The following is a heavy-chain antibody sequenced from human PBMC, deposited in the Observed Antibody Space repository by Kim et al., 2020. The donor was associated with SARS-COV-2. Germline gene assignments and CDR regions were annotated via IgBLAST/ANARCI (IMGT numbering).Heavy chain of an antibody. V-gene: IGHV1-3*01. CDR1: GYTFTSYA. Sequence: ASVKVSCKASGYTFTSYAMHWVRQAPGQRLEWMGWINAGNGNTKYSQKFQGRVTITRDTSASTAYMELSSLRSEDTAVYYCARAGYCSGGSCFRACDYWGQGTLVTVSS. CDR2: INAGNGNT. D-gene: IGHD2-15*01. CDR3: ARAGYCSGGSCFRACDY. J-gene: IGHJ4*02.